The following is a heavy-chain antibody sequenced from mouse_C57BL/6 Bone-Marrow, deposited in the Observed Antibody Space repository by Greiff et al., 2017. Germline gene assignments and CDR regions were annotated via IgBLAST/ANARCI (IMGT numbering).Heavy chain of an antibody. D-gene: IGHD2-3*01. CDR1: GFTFSSYA. CDR3: ARAPPDGYFLAWFAY. Sequence: EVKLVESGGGLVKPGGSLKLSCAASGFTFSSYAMSWVRQTPEKRLEWVATISDGGSYTYYPDNVKGRFTISRDNAKNNLYLQMSHLKSEDTALYYCARAPPDGYFLAWFAYWGQGTLVTVSA. V-gene: IGHV5-4*03. J-gene: IGHJ3*01. CDR2: ISDGGSYT.